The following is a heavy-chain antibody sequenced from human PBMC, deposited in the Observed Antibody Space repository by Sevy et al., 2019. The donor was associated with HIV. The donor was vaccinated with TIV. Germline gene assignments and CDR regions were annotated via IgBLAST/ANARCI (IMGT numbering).Heavy chain of an antibody. CDR3: AKGTDTAMVTRYYYYYGMDV. Sequence: GGSLRLSFAASGFTFSSYGMHWVRQAPGKGLEWVAVISYDGSNKYYADSVKGRFTISRDNSKNTLYLQMNSLRAEDTAVYYCAKGTDTAMVTRYYYYYGMDVWGQGTTVTVSS. CDR2: ISYDGSNK. D-gene: IGHD5-18*01. CDR1: GFTFSSYG. J-gene: IGHJ6*02. V-gene: IGHV3-30*18.